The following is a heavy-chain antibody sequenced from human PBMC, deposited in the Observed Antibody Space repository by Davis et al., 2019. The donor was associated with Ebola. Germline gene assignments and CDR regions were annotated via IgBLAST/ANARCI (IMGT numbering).Heavy chain of an antibody. D-gene: IGHD3-3*01. Sequence: PSETLSLTCTVSGGSISSYYWSWIRQPPGKGLEWIGYIYYSGSTNYNPSLKSRVTISVDTSKNQFSLKLSSVTAADTAVYYCARGVSRITIFGVVISHFDYWGQGTLVTVSS. CDR3: ARGVSRITIFGVVISHFDY. CDR2: IYYSGST. J-gene: IGHJ4*02. CDR1: GGSISSYY. V-gene: IGHV4-59*01.